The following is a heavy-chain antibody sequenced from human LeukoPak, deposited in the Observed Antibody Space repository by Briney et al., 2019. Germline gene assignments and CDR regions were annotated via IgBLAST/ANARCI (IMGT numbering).Heavy chain of an antibody. CDR2: IYTSGST. Sequence: KPSQTLSLTCTVSGGSISSGSYYWSWIRQPAGKGLEWIGRIYTSGSTNYNPSLKSRVTISVDTSKNQFSLKLSSVTAADTAVYYCARSQIPSNYYDSSGWNWFDPWGQGTLVTVSS. CDR1: GGSISSGSYY. V-gene: IGHV4-61*02. J-gene: IGHJ5*02. D-gene: IGHD3-22*01. CDR3: ARSQIPSNYYDSSGWNWFDP.